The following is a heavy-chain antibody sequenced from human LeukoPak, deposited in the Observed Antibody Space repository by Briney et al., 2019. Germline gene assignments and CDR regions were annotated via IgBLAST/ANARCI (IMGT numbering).Heavy chain of an antibody. D-gene: IGHD2-21*02. CDR2: IYPGDSDT. CDR3: ATPGGYCGGDCYYDAFDI. J-gene: IGHJ3*02. V-gene: IGHV5-51*01. Sequence: GESLKISCKGSGYSFTSYWIGWVRQMPGKGLEWMRIIYPGDSDTRYSPSFQGQVTISADKSISTAYLQWSSLKASDTAMYYCATPGGYCGGDCYYDAFDIWGQGTMVTVSS. CDR1: GYSFTSYW.